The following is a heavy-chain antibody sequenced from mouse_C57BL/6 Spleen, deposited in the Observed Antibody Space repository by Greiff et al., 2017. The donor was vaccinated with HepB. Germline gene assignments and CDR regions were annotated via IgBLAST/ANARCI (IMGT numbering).Heavy chain of an antibody. CDR1: GYTFTSYW. Sequence: EVQLQQSGTVLARPGASVKMSCKTSGYTFTSYWMHWVKQRPGQGLEWIGAIYPGNSDTSYNQKFKGKAKLTAVTSASTAYMELSSLTNEDSAVYYCTREIYYGSTFDVWGTGTTVTVSS. V-gene: IGHV1-5*01. J-gene: IGHJ1*03. CDR3: TREIYYGSTFDV. CDR2: IYPGNSDT. D-gene: IGHD1-1*01.